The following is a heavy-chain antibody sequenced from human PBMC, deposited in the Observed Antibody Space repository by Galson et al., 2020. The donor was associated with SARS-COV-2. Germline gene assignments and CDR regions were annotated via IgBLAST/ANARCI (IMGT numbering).Heavy chain of an antibody. CDR1: GYSFHSYA. V-gene: IGHV7-4-1*02. Sequence: ASLKVSCKASGYSFHSYAMNWVRQAPGQGLEWMGWTNTDPGKSTYAQAFTGRFVFSLDTSVSTAYLQISSLKTEDTAVYFCARGDVSASWSYYYMDVWGKGTTVTVSS. CDR2: TNTDPGKS. J-gene: IGHJ6*03. CDR3: ARGDVSASWSYYYMDV.